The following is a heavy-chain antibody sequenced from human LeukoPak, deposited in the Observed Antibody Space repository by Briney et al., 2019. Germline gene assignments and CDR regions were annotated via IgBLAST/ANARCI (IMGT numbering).Heavy chain of an antibody. CDR1: GYTFTGYY. V-gene: IGHV1-2*02. CDR3: ARDIAAAGTYYFDY. J-gene: IGHJ4*02. D-gene: IGHD6-13*01. Sequence: GASVKVSCKASGYTFTGYYMHWVRQAPGQGLEWMGWINPNSGGTNYAQKFQGRVTMTRDTSISIAYMELSRLRSDDTAVYYCARDIAAAGTYYFDYWGQGTLVTVSS. CDR2: INPNSGGT.